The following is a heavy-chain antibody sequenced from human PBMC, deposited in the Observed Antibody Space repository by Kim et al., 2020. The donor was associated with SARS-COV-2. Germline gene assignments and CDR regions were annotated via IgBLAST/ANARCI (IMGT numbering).Heavy chain of an antibody. D-gene: IGHD3-9*01. J-gene: IGHJ4*02. CDR3: ARVGEILTGYYRLYYFDY. Sequence: KSRITINPDTSKNQFSLQLNSVTPEDTAVYYCARVGEILTGYYRLYYFDYWGQGTLVTVSS. V-gene: IGHV6-1*01.